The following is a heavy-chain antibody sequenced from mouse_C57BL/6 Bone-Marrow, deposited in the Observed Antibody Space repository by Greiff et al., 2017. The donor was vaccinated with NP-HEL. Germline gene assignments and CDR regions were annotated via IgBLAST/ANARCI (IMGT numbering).Heavy chain of an antibody. V-gene: IGHV1-66*01. D-gene: IGHD3-3*01. J-gene: IGHJ3*01. CDR2: IYPGSGNT. CDR1: GYSFTSYY. Sequence: VKLMESGPELVKPGASVKISCKASGYSFTSYYIHWVKQRPGQGLEWIGWIYPGSGNTKYNEKFKGKATLTADTSSSTAYMQLSSLTSEDSAVYYCARRTLAWFAYWGQGTLVTVSA. CDR3: ARRTLAWFAY.